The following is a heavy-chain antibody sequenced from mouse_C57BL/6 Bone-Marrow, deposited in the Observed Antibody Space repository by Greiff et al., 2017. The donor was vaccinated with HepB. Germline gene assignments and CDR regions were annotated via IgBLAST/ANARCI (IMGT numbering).Heavy chain of an antibody. D-gene: IGHD2-5*01. CDR3: ITAYYSNPYAMDY. CDR1: GYTFTDYE. V-gene: IGHV1-15*01. Sequence: QVQLQQSGAELVRPGASVTLSCKASGYTFTDYEMHWVKQTPVHGLEWIGAIDPETGGTAYNQKFKGKAILTADKSSSTAYMELRSLTSEDSAVYYCITAYYSNPYAMDYWGQGTSVTVSS. CDR2: IDPETGGT. J-gene: IGHJ4*01.